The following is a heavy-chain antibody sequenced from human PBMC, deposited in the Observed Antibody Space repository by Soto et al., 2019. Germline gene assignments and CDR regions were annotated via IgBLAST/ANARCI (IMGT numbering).Heavy chain of an antibody. CDR1: GFTFSSYA. J-gene: IGHJ6*02. CDR2: ISGSGGST. CDR3: AKGMGFLEWLPPYYYGMDV. V-gene: IGHV3-23*01. D-gene: IGHD3-3*01. Sequence: HPGGSLRLSCAASGFTFSSYAMSWVRQAPGKGLEWVSAISGSGGSTYYADSVKGRFTISRDNSKNTLYLQMNSLRAEDTAVYYCAKGMGFLEWLPPYYYGMDVWGQGTTVTVSS.